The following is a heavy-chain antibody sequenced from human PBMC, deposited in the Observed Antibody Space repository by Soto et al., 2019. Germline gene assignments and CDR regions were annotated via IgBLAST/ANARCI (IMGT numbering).Heavy chain of an antibody. J-gene: IGHJ6*02. V-gene: IGHV1-18*01. CDR3: ARDSTSSGYYSGMDV. Sequence: QVHLVQSGAEVKKPGASVKVSCKASNETLTTYGISWVRQAPGQGLEWMGWVSGYSGHSSSAQEFQDRVLMTTDTATHTAYMELRSLTSDDSAVYFCARDSTSSGYYSGMDVWGQGTTVTVSS. D-gene: IGHD3-10*01. CDR2: VSGYSGHS. CDR1: NETLTTYG.